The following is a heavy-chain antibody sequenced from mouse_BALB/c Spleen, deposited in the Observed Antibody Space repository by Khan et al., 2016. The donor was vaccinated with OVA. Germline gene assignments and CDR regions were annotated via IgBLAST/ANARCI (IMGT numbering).Heavy chain of an antibody. CDR1: GISITSSNFS. D-gene: IGHD1-1*01. CDR3: ALDYGGLYSKFDV. V-gene: IGHV3-5*02. Sequence: EVQLQESGPGLVKPPQTVSLTCTVTGISITSSNFSWIWIRQFPGNKLVWLVNIYYSGTATYNPSLTSLTTTTRDTSKNQSFLERNALTTEDTATYSCALDYGGLYSKFDVGGEGTTVTVSS. J-gene: IGHJ1*01. CDR2: IYYSGTA.